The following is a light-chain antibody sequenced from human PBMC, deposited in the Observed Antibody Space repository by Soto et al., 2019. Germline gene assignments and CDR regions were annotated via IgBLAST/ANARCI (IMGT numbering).Light chain of an antibody. CDR2: AAS. V-gene: IGKV3D-15*01. CDR1: RSVSSN. J-gene: IGKJ1*01. Sequence: TQSAGTLSLSPGETATLSCRASRSVSSNYLGWYQQKPGQAPRLVIYAASTRATGIPDRSSGSGSGTEFTLTISSLQSEDSAVYYCHQYNNWPKTFGQGTKVDIK. CDR3: HQYNNWPKT.